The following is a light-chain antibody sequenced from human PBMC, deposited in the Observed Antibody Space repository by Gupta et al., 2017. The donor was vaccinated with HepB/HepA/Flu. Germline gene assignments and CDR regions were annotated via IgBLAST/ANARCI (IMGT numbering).Light chain of an antibody. J-gene: IGLJ3*02. CDR2: GNS. CDR1: SSNIGAGFD. Sequence: TQPPSVSGAPGQRVTISCTGSSSNIGAGFDVHWYQVLPGIAPKLLIRGNSDRPSGVPGRFSGSRSGTSASLAITGLQAEDEGDYYCQSYASSHNWVFGGGTKLTVL. V-gene: IGLV1-40*01. CDR3: QSYASSHNWV.